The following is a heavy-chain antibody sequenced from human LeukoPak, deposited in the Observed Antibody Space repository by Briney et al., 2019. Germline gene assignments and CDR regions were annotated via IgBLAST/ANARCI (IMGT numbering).Heavy chain of an antibody. CDR1: GGSFSGYY. Sequence: SETLSLTCAVYGGSFSGYYWSWIRQPPGKGLEWIGEINHSGSTNYNPSLKSRVTISVDTSKNQFSLKLSSVTAADTAVYYCARRGIAAAGTGIDYWGQGTLVIVSS. CDR2: INHSGST. D-gene: IGHD6-13*01. V-gene: IGHV4-34*01. CDR3: ARRGIAAAGTGIDY. J-gene: IGHJ4*02.